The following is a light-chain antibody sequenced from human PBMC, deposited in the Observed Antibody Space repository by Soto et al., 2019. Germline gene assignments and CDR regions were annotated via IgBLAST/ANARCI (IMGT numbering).Light chain of an antibody. CDR1: QPISSN. Sequence: DIQMTQSPSSLSASVGDRVTISCRASQPISSNLNWYQQKPGKTPNLLIYGASNLQSGVPSRFTGSGSGTDFTLTISSLQPEDFATYYCQRSYGTFGPGTKVDIK. J-gene: IGKJ3*01. CDR3: QRSYGT. V-gene: IGKV1-39*01. CDR2: GAS.